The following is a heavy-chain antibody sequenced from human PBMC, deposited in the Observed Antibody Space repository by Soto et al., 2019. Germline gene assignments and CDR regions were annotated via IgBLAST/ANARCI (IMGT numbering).Heavy chain of an antibody. D-gene: IGHD3-22*01. V-gene: IGHV3-21*01. CDR1: GFTFSSYS. Sequence: PGGSLRLSCAASGFTFSSYSMNWVRQAPGKGLEWVSSISSSSSYIYYAESVKGRYNISRDKAKNSLYLQMNSLRAEDTAVYYCARGPYDSSGYYNYWGQGTLVTVSS. CDR3: ARGPYDSSGYYNY. J-gene: IGHJ4*02. CDR2: ISSSSSYI.